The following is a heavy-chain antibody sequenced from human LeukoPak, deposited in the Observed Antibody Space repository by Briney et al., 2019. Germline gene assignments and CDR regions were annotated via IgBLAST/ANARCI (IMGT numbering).Heavy chain of an antibody. V-gene: IGHV4-61*02. J-gene: IGHJ5*02. Sequence: SQTLSRTCTVSGGSISSGSYYWSWIRQPAGKGLEWIGRIYTSGSTNYNPSLKSRVTISVDTSKNQFSLKLSSVTAADTAVYYCARGKYDFWSGYYPNGFDPWGQGTLVTVSS. CDR2: IYTSGST. CDR3: ARGKYDFWSGYYPNGFDP. CDR1: GGSISSGSYY. D-gene: IGHD3-3*01.